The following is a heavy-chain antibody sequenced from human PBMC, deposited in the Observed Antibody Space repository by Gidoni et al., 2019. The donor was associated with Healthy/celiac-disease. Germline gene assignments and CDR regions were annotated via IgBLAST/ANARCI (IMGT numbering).Heavy chain of an antibody. D-gene: IGHD3-3*01. J-gene: IGHJ4*02. CDR3: AKDRYYDFWSGYSPFDY. Sequence: EVQLLESGGGLVQPGGSLRLSCAASGLTFTSYAMSWVRQAPGKWLEWVSASSGSGGSSYYADSGKGRFTISRDNSKNTVYLQMNSLRAEDTAVYYCAKDRYYDFWSGYSPFDYWGQGALVTVSS. CDR1: GLTFTSYA. V-gene: IGHV3-23*01. CDR2: SSGSGGSS.